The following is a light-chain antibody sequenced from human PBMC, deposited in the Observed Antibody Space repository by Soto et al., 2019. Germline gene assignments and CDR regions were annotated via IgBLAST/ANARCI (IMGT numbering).Light chain of an antibody. CDR2: LNSDGSH. CDR1: SGHSSYA. CDR3: QTWGTGIRV. Sequence: QLVLTQSPSASASLGASVKLTCTLSSGHSSYAIAWHQQQPEKGPRYLMKLNSDGSHSKGDGIPDRSSGSSSGAARYLTTSSLQSEDAADYYCQTWGTGIRVFGGGTKLTVL. J-gene: IGLJ2*01. V-gene: IGLV4-69*01.